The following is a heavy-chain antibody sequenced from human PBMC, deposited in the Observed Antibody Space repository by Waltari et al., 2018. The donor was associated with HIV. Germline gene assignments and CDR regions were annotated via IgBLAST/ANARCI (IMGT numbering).Heavy chain of an antibody. CDR2: ISWNRDYI. J-gene: IGHJ2*01. CDR1: GFTFDDYA. CDR3: IKDGGSSWWYLDV. Sequence: DVQLVESGGGLVQPGRSLRLSCAASGFTFDDYAMTWVRRAPGKGLGLVSGISWNRDYIGYAYSVRCRFIISRDNAKNSLFLQMNSLRPDDTALYYCIKDGGSSWWYLDVWGRGTQVTVSS. D-gene: IGHD6-13*01. V-gene: IGHV3-9*01.